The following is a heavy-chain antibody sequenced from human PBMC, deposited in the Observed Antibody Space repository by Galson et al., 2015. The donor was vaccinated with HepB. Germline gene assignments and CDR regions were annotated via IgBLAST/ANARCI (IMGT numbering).Heavy chain of an antibody. D-gene: IGHD2-15*01. CDR2: ISSSSSTI. Sequence: SLRLSCAASGFTFSSYSMNWVRQAPGKGLEWVSYISSSSSTIYYADSVKGRFTISRDNAKNSLYLQMNSLRAEDTAVYYCARGEEVVVVAAPYGGDYWGQGTLVTVSS. V-gene: IGHV3-48*01. J-gene: IGHJ4*02. CDR3: ARGEEVVVVAAPYGGDY. CDR1: GFTFSSYS.